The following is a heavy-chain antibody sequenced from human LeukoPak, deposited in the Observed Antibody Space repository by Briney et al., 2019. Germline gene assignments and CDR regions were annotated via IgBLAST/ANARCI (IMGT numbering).Heavy chain of an antibody. CDR2: ISSSSSYI. V-gene: IGHV3-21*01. CDR1: GFTFSSYS. D-gene: IGHD3-10*01. Sequence: GGSLRLSCAASGFTFSSYSMNWVRQAPGKGLEWVSSISSSSSYIYYADSVRGRFTISRDNAKNSLYLQMNSLRAEDTAVCYCARAVQKAEDYWGQGTLVTVSS. CDR3: ARAVQKAEDY. J-gene: IGHJ4*02.